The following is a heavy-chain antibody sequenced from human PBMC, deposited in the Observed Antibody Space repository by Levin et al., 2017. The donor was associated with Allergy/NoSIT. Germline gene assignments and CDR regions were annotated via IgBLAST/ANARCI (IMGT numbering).Heavy chain of an antibody. CDR1: GFTFSSYA. Sequence: PGESLKISCAASGFTFSSYAMSWVRQAPGKGLEWVSAISGSGGSTYYADSVKGRFTISRDNSKNTLYLQMNSLRAEDTAVYYCAKNLRDDYYGSGRPRDAFDYWGQGTLVTVSS. CDR2: ISGSGGST. J-gene: IGHJ4*02. V-gene: IGHV3-23*01. CDR3: AKNLRDDYYGSGRPRDAFDY. D-gene: IGHD3-10*01.